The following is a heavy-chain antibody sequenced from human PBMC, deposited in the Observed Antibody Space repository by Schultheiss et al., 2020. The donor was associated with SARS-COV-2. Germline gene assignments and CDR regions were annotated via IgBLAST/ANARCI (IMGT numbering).Heavy chain of an antibody. Sequence: SVKVSCKASGFTFTSSAVQWVRQARGQRLEWIGWIVVGSGNTNYAQKFQERVTITRDMSTSTAYMELSSLRSEDTAVYYCAAVEQLVLSNYFDYWGQGVLVTVSS. D-gene: IGHD6-6*01. V-gene: IGHV1-58*01. CDR3: AAVEQLVLSNYFDY. CDR2: IVVGSGNT. J-gene: IGHJ4*02. CDR1: GFTFTSSA.